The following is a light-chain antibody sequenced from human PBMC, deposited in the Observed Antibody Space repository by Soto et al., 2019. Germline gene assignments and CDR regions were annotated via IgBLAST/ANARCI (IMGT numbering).Light chain of an antibody. CDR3: SSYAGSNKLV. CDR2: EVS. Sequence: QSALTQPPSASGSPGQSVTISCTGTSSDVGGYNYVSWYQQHPGKAPKLMIYEVSKRPSGVPDRFSGSKSGNTASLTVSGLQDEDESAYYCSSYAGSNKLVFGGGTKLTVL. V-gene: IGLV2-8*01. CDR1: SSDVGGYNY. J-gene: IGLJ2*01.